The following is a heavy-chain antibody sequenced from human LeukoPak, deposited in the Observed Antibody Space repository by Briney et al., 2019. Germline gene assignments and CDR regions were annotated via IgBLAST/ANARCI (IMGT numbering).Heavy chain of an antibody. CDR3: ARGPSRRHYYDSSGYQDY. Sequence: ASVKVSCKASGYTFTGYYMHWVRQAPGQGLEWMGIINPSGGSTSYAQKFQGRVTMTRDTSTSTVYMELSSLRSEDTAVYYCARGPSRRHYYDSSGYQDYWGQGTLVTVSS. J-gene: IGHJ4*02. CDR1: GYTFTGYY. D-gene: IGHD3-22*01. CDR2: INPSGGST. V-gene: IGHV1-46*01.